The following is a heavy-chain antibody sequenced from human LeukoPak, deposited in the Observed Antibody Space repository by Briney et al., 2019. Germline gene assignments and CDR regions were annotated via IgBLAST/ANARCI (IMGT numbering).Heavy chain of an antibody. CDR1: GYTFTSNY. D-gene: IGHD3-22*01. Sequence: ASVKVSCKAFGYTFTSNYMHWVRQAPGQGPEWMGVISPSGGSTTYAQKFQGRVTLTRDMSTSTDYLELSSLRSEDTAVYYCAKTSTYYYDSSGSVLDYWGQGTLVTVSS. CDR3: AKTSTYYYDSSGSVLDY. V-gene: IGHV1-46*01. J-gene: IGHJ4*02. CDR2: ISPSGGST.